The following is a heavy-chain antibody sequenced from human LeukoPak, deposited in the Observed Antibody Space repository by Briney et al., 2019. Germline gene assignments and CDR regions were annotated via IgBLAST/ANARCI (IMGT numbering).Heavy chain of an antibody. CDR2: IYYSGST. V-gene: IGHV4-31*03. J-gene: IGHJ4*02. D-gene: IGHD3-9*01. Sequence: PSQTLSLTCTVSGGSISSGGYYWSWIRQHPGKGLEWIGYIYYSGSTYYNPSLKSRVTRSVDTSKNQFSLKLSSVTAADTAVYYCARGGYYDILTGYYKVEYYFDYWGQGTLVTVSS. CDR1: GGSISSGGYY. CDR3: ARGGYYDILTGYYKVEYYFDY.